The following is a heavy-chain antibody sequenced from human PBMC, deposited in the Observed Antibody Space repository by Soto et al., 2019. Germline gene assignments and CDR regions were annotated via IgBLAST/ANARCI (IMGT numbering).Heavy chain of an antibody. CDR2: IWYDGSNK. Sequence: QVQLVESGGGVVQPGRSLRLSCAASGFTFSSYGMHWVRQAPGKGLEWVAVIWYDGSNKYYADSVKGRFTISRDNSKNPLYLQMNSLRAEDTAVYYCARGAVAGTAPGNYWGQGTLVTVSS. D-gene: IGHD6-19*01. CDR1: GFTFSSYG. CDR3: ARGAVAGTAPGNY. V-gene: IGHV3-33*01. J-gene: IGHJ4*02.